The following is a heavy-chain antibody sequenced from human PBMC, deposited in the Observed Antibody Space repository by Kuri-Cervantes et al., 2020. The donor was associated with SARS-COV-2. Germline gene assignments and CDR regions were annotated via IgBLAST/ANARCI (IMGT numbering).Heavy chain of an antibody. CDR2: INQSGST. Sequence: GSLRLSCAVYGGSFSGYCWSWIRQPPGKGLEWIGEINQSGSTNYNPSLKSRVTISVDTSKNQFSLKLSSLTAADTAVYYCARGRRYSLPGGLDYWGQGTLVTVSS. V-gene: IGHV4-34*01. D-gene: IGHD2-15*01. J-gene: IGHJ4*02. CDR3: ARGRRYSLPGGLDY. CDR1: GGSFSGYC.